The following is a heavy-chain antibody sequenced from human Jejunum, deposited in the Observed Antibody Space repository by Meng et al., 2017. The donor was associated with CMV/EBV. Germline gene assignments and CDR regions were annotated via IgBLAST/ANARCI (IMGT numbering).Heavy chain of an antibody. Sequence: SGGSISGYYWSWIRQPPGKGLEWIGYIYNSGNTYYNPSLKGRVTLSVDTSKNQFSLNLNSVTAADTALYYCARDPGVGYFYSGTDVWGQGTTVTVS. V-gene: IGHV4-59*01. D-gene: IGHD1-26*01. CDR3: ARDPGVGYFYSGTDV. CDR1: GGSISGYY. CDR2: IYNSGNT. J-gene: IGHJ6*02.